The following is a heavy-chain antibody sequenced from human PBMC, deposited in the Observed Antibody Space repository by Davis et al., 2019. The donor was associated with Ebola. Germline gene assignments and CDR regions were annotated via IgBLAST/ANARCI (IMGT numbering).Heavy chain of an antibody. Sequence: ASVKVSCKASGYTFTGYYMHWVRQAPGQGLEWMGRINPNSGGTNYAQKFQGRVTMTRDTSISTAYMELSRLRSDDTAVYYCAREGNYGSGSYYPTPVYYFDYWGQGTLVTVSS. V-gene: IGHV1-2*06. CDR3: AREGNYGSGSYYPTPVYYFDY. D-gene: IGHD3-10*01. CDR1: GYTFTGYY. J-gene: IGHJ4*02. CDR2: INPNSGGT.